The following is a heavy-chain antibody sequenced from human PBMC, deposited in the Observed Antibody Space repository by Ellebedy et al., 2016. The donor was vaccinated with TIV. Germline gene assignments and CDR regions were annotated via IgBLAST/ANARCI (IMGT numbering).Heavy chain of an antibody. CDR3: AREDCSSTSCYFDT. CDR2: INPNSGGT. V-gene: IGHV1-2*02. D-gene: IGHD2-2*01. Sequence: AASVKVSCKASGYTFTGYYMHWVRQAPGQGLEWMGWINPNSGGTNYAQKFQGRVTMTRDTSISTAYMELSRLRSDDTAVYYCAREDCSSTSCYFDTWGQGTLVTVSS. CDR1: GYTFTGYY. J-gene: IGHJ5*02.